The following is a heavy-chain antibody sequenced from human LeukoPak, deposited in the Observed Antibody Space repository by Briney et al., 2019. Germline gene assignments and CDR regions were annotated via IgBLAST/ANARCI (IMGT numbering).Heavy chain of an antibody. D-gene: IGHD7-27*01. CDR1: GYTFTGYY. V-gene: IGHV1-2*02. CDR3: ARELTGDRESYDMDV. Sequence: ASVKVSCKASGYTFTGYYMHWVRQAPGQGLEWMGWINPNSGGTNYAQKFQGRVTMTRDTSISTAYMELSRLRSDDTAVYYCARELTGDRESYDMDVWGQGTTVTVSS. CDR2: INPNSGGT. J-gene: IGHJ6*02.